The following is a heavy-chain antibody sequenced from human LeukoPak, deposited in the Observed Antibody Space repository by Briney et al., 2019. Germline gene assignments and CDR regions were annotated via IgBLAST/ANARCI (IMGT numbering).Heavy chain of an antibody. J-gene: IGHJ4*02. Sequence: PGGSLRLSCAASGFTFSTYAMNWVRQAPGKGLEWVSSISGSGGSTYYADSVKGLFTVSRDNSKNTLYLQMNSLRVEDTAVYYCATGGYYSPSDYWGQGTLVIVSS. CDR2: ISGSGGST. D-gene: IGHD3-22*01. V-gene: IGHV3-23*01. CDR1: GFTFSTYA. CDR3: ATGGYYSPSDY.